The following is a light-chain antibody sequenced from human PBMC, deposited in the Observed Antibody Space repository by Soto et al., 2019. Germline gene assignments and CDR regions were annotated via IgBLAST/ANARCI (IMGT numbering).Light chain of an antibody. CDR3: QQYNSFWT. CDR2: KAS. Sequence: DIQMTQSPSTLSASVGDRVTITCRASQSISSWLAWYQQKPGKAPKLPIYKASSLESGVPSRFSGSGSGTEFTLTISSLQPDVFATYYCQQYNSFWTFGQGTKVEIK. J-gene: IGKJ1*01. CDR1: QSISSW. V-gene: IGKV1-5*03.